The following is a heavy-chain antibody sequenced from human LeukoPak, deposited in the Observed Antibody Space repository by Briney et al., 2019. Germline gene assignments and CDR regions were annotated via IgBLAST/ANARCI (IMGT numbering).Heavy chain of an antibody. CDR3: AGLSRYGSGNYYPDY. Sequence: PSETLSLTCTVSGGSISGYYWSWIRQPPGKGLEWIGYIHYSGSTNHNASLKSRVTISVDTSKNQFSLKLSSVTAADTAIYYCAGLSRYGSGNYYPDYWGQGTLVTVSS. CDR2: IHYSGST. V-gene: IGHV4-59*08. CDR1: GGSISGYY. J-gene: IGHJ4*02. D-gene: IGHD3-10*01.